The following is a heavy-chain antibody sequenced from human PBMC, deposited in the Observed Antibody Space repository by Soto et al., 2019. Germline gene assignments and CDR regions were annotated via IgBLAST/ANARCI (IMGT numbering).Heavy chain of an antibody. CDR2: IYYSGST. J-gene: IGHJ6*02. CDR3: ARSILGYCSSTSCYSDYYYYGMDV. V-gene: IGHV4-31*03. CDR1: GGSISSGGYY. Sequence: PSETLSLTCTVSGGSISSGGYYWSWIRQHPGKGLEWIGYIYYSGSTYYNPSLKSRVTISVDTSKNQFSLKLSSVTAADTAVYYCARSILGYCSSTSCYSDYYYYGMDVWGQGTMVTV. D-gene: IGHD2-2*02.